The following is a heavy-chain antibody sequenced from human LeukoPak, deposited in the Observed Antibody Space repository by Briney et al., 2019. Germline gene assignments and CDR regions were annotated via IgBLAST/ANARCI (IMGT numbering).Heavy chain of an antibody. CDR2: IKQDGSEK. J-gene: IGHJ4*02. CDR3: ARGSTNYYDSSGYYPA. D-gene: IGHD3-22*01. CDR1: GFTFSSYW. Sequence: GGSLRLSCAASGFTFSSYWMSWVRQAPGKGLEWVANIKQDGSEKNYVDSVKGRFTISRDNAKNSLYLQMSSLRAEDTAVYYCARGSTNYYDSSGYYPAWGQGTLVTVSS. V-gene: IGHV3-7*01.